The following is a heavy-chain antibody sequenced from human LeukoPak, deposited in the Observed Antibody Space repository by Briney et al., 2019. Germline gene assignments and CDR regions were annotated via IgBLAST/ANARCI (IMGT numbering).Heavy chain of an antibody. CDR1: GHPFNHQW. Sequence: GVSLRLSCAASGHPFNHQWIRWVRQAPGKGLEWVANIKQDGSDKNYVDSVKGRFTISRDNAKNTLYLQMNSLRAEDTAVYYCARFPGNAGFTDYWGQGTLVTVSS. J-gene: IGHJ4*02. V-gene: IGHV3-7*04. CDR3: ARFPGNAGFTDY. CDR2: IKQDGSDK.